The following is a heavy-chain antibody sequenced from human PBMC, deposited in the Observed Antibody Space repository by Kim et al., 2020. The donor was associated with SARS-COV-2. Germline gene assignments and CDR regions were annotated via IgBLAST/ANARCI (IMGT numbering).Heavy chain of an antibody. J-gene: IGHJ6*02. CDR2: ISSSSSNI. V-gene: IGHV3-48*02. Sequence: GGSLRLSCAASGFTFSSYSMNWVRQAPGKGLEWVSYISSSSSNIYYADSVKGRFTISRDNAKNSLYLQMNSLRDEDTAVYYCARDITIFGVVLQDYYYGMDVWGQGTTVTVSS. CDR1: GFTFSSYS. D-gene: IGHD3-3*01. CDR3: ARDITIFGVVLQDYYYGMDV.